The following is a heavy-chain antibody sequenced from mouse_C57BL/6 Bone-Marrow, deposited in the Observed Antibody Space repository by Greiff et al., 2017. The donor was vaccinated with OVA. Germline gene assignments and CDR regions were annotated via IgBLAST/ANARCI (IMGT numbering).Heavy chain of an antibody. CDR3: ARLDAMDY. CDR1: GFTFSDFY. CDR2: ISNGEGST. Sequence: EVQGVASGGGLVQPGGSLKLSCAASGFTFSDFYMYWIRQTPEKRLEWVAYISNGEGSTYYPDTVKGRFTISRDNAKNTLYLQMSRLKSEDTAMYYCARLDAMDYWGQGTSVTVSS. J-gene: IGHJ4*01. V-gene: IGHV5-12*01.